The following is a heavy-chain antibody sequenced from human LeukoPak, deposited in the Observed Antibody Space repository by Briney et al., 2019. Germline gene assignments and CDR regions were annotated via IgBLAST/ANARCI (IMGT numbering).Heavy chain of an antibody. V-gene: IGHV3-33*01. CDR1: GFNFRIYG. J-gene: IGHJ4*02. CDR3: ATGSGYYYDH. Sequence: GGSLRLSCAAAGFNFRIYGMHWVRQAPGKGLEWVAVAYDDGSNQYYADSVKDRFTISKDISKNTLYVQMNSLRAEDTAVYYCATGSGYYYDHWGQGTLVTVSS. D-gene: IGHD3-22*01. CDR2: AYDDGSNQ.